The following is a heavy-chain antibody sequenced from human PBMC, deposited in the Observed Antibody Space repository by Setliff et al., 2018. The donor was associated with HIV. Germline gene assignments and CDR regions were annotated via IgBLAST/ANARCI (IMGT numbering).Heavy chain of an antibody. V-gene: IGHV1-3*01. CDR2: INGGNGNT. D-gene: IGHD1-1*01. CDR1: GYTFTSYA. CDR3: ARDWSDPATGTPHYYMDV. Sequence: ASVKVFCKASGYTFTSYAMHWVRQAPGQRLEWMGWINGGNGNTKYSQKFQGRVTITRETSATTAYMELSSLRSEDTAVYYCARDWSDPATGTPHYYMDVWGKGTTVTVSS. J-gene: IGHJ6*03.